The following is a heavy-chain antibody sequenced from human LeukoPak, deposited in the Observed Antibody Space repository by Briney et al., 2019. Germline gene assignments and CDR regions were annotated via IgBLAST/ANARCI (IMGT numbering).Heavy chain of an antibody. D-gene: IGHD1-14*01. Sequence: SETLSLTCTVSGGSISSYFWNWIRQPAGKGLEWIGRIYSSGHTDYDPSFKSRVTMSVDTSKNQVSLNLTSVTAADTAVYYCARVGHHAHNWFDPWGQGTLVTVAS. CDR1: GGSISSYF. CDR3: ARVGHHAHNWFDP. J-gene: IGHJ5*02. CDR2: IYSSGHT. V-gene: IGHV4-4*07.